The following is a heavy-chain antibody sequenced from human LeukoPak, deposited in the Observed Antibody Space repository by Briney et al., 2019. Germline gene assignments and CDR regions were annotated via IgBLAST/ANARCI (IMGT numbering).Heavy chain of an antibody. V-gene: IGHV4-34*01. CDR3: ASAPELTDAFDI. D-gene: IGHD3-9*01. CDR1: GGSFSGYY. CDR2: INHSEST. Sequence: SETLSLTCAVYGGSFSGYYWSWIRQPPGKGLEWIGEINHSESTNYNPSLKSRVTISVDTSKNQFSLKLSSVTAADTAVHYCASAPELTDAFDIWGQGTMVTVSS. J-gene: IGHJ3*02.